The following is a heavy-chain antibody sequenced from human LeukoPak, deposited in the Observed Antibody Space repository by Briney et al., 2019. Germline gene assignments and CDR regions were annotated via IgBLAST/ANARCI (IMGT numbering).Heavy chain of an antibody. CDR3: ARGSIAVAPNLFDP. J-gene: IGHJ5*02. V-gene: IGHV4-34*01. Sequence: SETLSLTCAVSGGSFSGYYWSWIRQPPGKGLEWVGEINNSGSTNYNPSLKSRVTISVDTSKNQFSLKLSSVTAADTAVYYCARGSIAVAPNLFDPGSQGTLVTLSS. CDR2: INNSGST. CDR1: GGSFSGYY. D-gene: IGHD6-19*01.